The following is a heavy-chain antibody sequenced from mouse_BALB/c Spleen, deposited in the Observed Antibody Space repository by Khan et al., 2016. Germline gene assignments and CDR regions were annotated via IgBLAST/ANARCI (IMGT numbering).Heavy chain of an antibody. Sequence: QIQLVQSGPELKKPGETVKISCKASGYTFTNSGMNWVKQAPGKGLKWVGWINTYTGEPTYADDFKGRFAFSLETSASTAYLQINNLKNEDMTTYVCARGAIVTTGWYFDVWGAGTTVTVSA. CDR3: ARGAIVTTGWYFDV. CDR2: INTYTGEP. V-gene: IGHV9-1*02. CDR1: GYTFTNSG. J-gene: IGHJ1*01. D-gene: IGHD2-12*01.